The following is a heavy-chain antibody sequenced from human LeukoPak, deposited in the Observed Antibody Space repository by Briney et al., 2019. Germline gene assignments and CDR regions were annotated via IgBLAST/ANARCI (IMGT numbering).Heavy chain of an antibody. Sequence: ASVKVSCKASGYTFTSYGISWVRQAPGQGLEWMGRISAYTGSTNYAQKFQGRVTMTTDTSTSTAYMELRSLRSDDTAVYYCAREWHDVMAFDIWGQGTMVTVSS. V-gene: IGHV1-18*01. CDR1: GYTFTSYG. D-gene: IGHD3-16*01. J-gene: IGHJ3*02. CDR2: ISAYTGST. CDR3: AREWHDVMAFDI.